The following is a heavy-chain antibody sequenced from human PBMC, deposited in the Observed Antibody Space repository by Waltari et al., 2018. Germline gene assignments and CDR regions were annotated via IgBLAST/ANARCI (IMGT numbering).Heavy chain of an antibody. J-gene: IGHJ4*02. CDR3: AREGEPVAGKPYYFDY. V-gene: IGHV1-69*01. D-gene: IGHD6-19*01. CDR1: GGTFSSYA. Sequence: QVQLVQSGAEVKKPGSSVKVSCKASGGTFSSYAISWVRQSPGQGLEWMGGIIPIFGTANYAQKFQGRVTITADESTSTAYMELSSLRSEDTAVYYCAREGEPVAGKPYYFDYWGQGTLVTVSS. CDR2: IIPIFGTA.